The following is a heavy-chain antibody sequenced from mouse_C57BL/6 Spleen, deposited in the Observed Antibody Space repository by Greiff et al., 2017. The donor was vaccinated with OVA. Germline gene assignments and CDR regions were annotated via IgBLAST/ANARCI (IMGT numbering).Heavy chain of an antibody. J-gene: IGHJ2*01. CDR1: GYTFTTYP. D-gene: IGHD2-4*01. CDR3: ARGMDYGRYFDY. Sequence: QVQLKESGAELVKPGASVKMSCKASGYTFTTYPIEWMKQNHGKSLEWIGNFHPYNDDTKYNEKFKGKATLTVEKSSSTVYLELSRLTSDDSAVYYCARGMDYGRYFDYWGQGTTLTVSS. V-gene: IGHV1-47*01. CDR2: FHPYNDDT.